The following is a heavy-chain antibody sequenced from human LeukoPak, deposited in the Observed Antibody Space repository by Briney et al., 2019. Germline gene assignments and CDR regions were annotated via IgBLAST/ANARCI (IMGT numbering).Heavy chain of an antibody. CDR3: AREKRGIAAAGFDY. CDR2: ISYDGSNK. D-gene: IGHD6-13*01. J-gene: IGHJ4*02. Sequence: GGSLRLSCAASGFTFSSYAMHWVRQAPGKGLEWVAVISYDGSNKYYADSVKGRFTISRDNSKNTLYLQMNSLRAEDTAVYYCAREKRGIAAAGFDYWGQGTLVTVSS. V-gene: IGHV3-30*04. CDR1: GFTFSSYA.